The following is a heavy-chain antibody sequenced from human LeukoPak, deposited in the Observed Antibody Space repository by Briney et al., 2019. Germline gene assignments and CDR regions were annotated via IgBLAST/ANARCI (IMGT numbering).Heavy chain of an antibody. CDR1: GGTFSIYA. CDR2: IIPILGIA. J-gene: IGHJ4*02. V-gene: IGHV1-69*04. D-gene: IGHD6-13*01. Sequence: ASVNVSCKASGGTFSIYAISWVRQAPGQGLEWMGRIIPILGIANYAQKFQGRVTITADKSTSTAYMELSSLRSEDTAVYYCARSPVAAAGYRFDYWGQGTLVTVSS. CDR3: ARSPVAAAGYRFDY.